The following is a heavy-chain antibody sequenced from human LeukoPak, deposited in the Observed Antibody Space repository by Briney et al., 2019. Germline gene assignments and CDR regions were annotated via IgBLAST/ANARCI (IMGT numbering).Heavy chain of an antibody. V-gene: IGHV4-38-2*02. J-gene: IGHJ4*02. CDR3: ARDLASCAGDCYSDGFDY. CDR1: GYSISSGYY. CDR2: IYHSGST. D-gene: IGHD2-21*02. Sequence: PSETLSLTCSVSGYSISSGYYWGWIRQPPGKGLEWIGSIYHSGSTYYNPSLKSRVTISVDTSKNHFSLKMSSVTAADTAVYYCARDLASCAGDCYSDGFDYWGQGALVTVSS.